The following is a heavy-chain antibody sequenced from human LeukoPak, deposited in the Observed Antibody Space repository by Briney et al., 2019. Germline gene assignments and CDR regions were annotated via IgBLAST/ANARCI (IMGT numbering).Heavy chain of an antibody. CDR1: GGSISSSSYY. CDR2: IYYSGST. D-gene: IGHD3-3*01. Sequence: SGTLSLTCTVSGGSISSSSYYWGWIRQPPGKGLEWIGSIYYSGSTCYNPSLKSRVTISVDTSKNQFSLKLSSVTAADTAVYYCARDSPHGVAAWGQGTLVTVSS. CDR3: ARDSPHGVAA. J-gene: IGHJ5*02. V-gene: IGHV4-39*07.